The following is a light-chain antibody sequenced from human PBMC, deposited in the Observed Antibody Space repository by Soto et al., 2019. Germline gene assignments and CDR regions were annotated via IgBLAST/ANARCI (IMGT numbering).Light chain of an antibody. CDR3: QQSYSIPWT. J-gene: IGKJ1*01. Sequence: DIQITQSPSSLSASVGDRVTITCQASQDISNYLNWYQQKPGKAPKVLIYAASSLQSGVPSRFSGSGSGTDFTLTISSLQPEDFATYYCQQSYSIPWTFGQGTKVDIK. V-gene: IGKV1-39*01. CDR1: QDISNY. CDR2: AAS.